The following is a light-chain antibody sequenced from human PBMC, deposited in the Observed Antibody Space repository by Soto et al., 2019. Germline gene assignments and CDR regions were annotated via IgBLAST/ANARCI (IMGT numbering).Light chain of an antibody. V-gene: IGKV3-20*01. CDR2: GAS. Sequence: EIVLTQSPGTLSLSPGERATLSCRASQSVSSSYLAWYQQKPGQAPRLLIYGASSRATGIPDRFSGSGSGTDFTRTISRLEPEDFAVYYCQQYPGYTFGPGTKLEIK. CDR3: QQYPGYT. J-gene: IGKJ2*01. CDR1: QSVSSSY.